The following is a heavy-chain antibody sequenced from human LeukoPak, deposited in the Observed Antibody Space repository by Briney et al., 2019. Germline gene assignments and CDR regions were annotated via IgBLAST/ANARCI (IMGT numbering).Heavy chain of an antibody. CDR1: GGSLSSSTYS. CDR3: ARGVLDTAMVRFDY. V-gene: IGHV4-61*02. CDR2: IHSSGST. Sequence: SETLSLTCTVSGGSLSSSTYSWTWIRQPAGKGLEWIGRIHSSGSTHYNPSLKSRVTISVGTSKNHFSLNLSSVTAADTAVYFCARGVLDTAMVRFDYWGQGTLVTVSS. D-gene: IGHD5-18*01. J-gene: IGHJ4*02.